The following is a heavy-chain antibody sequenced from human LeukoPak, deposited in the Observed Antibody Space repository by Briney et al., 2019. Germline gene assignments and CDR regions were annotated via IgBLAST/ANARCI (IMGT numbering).Heavy chain of an antibody. D-gene: IGHD4-4*01. Sequence: ASVKVSCKASGYTFTSYGISWVRQAPGQGLEWMGWINAYNGNTNYAQKLQGRVTMTTDTSTSTAYMELRRLRSDDTAVYYCARDHNSSNDRGDYYYGMDVWGQGTTVTVSS. CDR3: ARDHNSSNDRGDYYYGMDV. J-gene: IGHJ6*02. CDR2: INAYNGNT. CDR1: GYTFTSYG. V-gene: IGHV1-18*01.